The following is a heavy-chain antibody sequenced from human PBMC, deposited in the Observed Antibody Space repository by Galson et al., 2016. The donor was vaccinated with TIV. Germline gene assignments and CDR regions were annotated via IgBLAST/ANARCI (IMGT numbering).Heavy chain of an antibody. CDR3: AKDRVAYIPVGGNFDF. V-gene: IGHV3-23*01. CDR1: GFTFSSYA. D-gene: IGHD3-16*01. Sequence: SLRLSCAASGFTFSSYAMNWVRQAPGEGLEWVSTISATGLSAYYADAVKGRFNVSRDNSKNPQSLQMKSLRDEDTAVYYCAKDRVAYIPVGGNFDFWGQGTLVTVSS. CDR2: ISATGLSA. J-gene: IGHJ4*02.